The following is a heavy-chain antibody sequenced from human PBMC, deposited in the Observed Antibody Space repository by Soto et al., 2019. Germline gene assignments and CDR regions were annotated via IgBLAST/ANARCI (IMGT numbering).Heavy chain of an antibody. CDR2: ISSHGRDI. CDR1: GFTFTSDS. V-gene: IGHV3-21*06. Sequence: EVQLVESGGGLVKPGGSVRLSCEASGFTFTSDSMTWVRQAPGKGLEWVSSISSHGRDIFYADSVKGRFTISRDNAKDSLHLHMNSLTGEDSAVYYCARGAALAGKLDLWGQGTLVTVSS. CDR3: ARGAALAGKLDL. D-gene: IGHD6-19*01. J-gene: IGHJ4*02.